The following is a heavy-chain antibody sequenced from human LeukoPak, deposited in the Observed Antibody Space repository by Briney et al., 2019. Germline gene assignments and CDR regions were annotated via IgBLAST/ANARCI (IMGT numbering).Heavy chain of an antibody. CDR3: ATAGVYYYDSSGYHFDY. J-gene: IGHJ4*02. Sequence: GESLKISCKGSGYSFSNYWIGWVRQMPGKGLEWMGIIYPGDSDTRYSPSFQGQVTISADKSISTAYLQWSSLKASDTAMYYCATAGVYYYDSSGYHFDYWGQGTLVTVSS. D-gene: IGHD3-22*01. CDR1: GYSFSNYW. CDR2: IYPGDSDT. V-gene: IGHV5-51*01.